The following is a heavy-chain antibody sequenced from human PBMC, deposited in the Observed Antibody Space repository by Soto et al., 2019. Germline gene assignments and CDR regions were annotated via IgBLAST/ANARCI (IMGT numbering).Heavy chain of an antibody. CDR2: INSDGSST. Sequence: PGGSLRLSCAASGFTFSSYWMHWVRQAPGKGLVWVSRINSDGSSTSYADSVKGRFTISRDNAKNTLYLQMNSLRAEDTAVYYCARSPGRYFDWLLSYYGMDVWGQGTTVTVSS. D-gene: IGHD3-9*01. CDR3: ARSPGRYFDWLLSYYGMDV. J-gene: IGHJ6*02. V-gene: IGHV3-74*01. CDR1: GFTFSSYW.